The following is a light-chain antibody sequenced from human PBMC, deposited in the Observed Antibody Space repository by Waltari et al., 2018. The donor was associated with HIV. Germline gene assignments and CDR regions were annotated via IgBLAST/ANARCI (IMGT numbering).Light chain of an antibody. J-gene: IGKJ4*01. V-gene: IGKV1-33*01. CDR3: QQYDALPLT. CDR1: QDILNF. Sequence: DIQMTQSPSSLSASVGDRVTITCQASQDILNFLNWYQQKPGKAPKLLIYDAFHLEPGVPSRFSGSGAATHFALTISSLQPDDVATYYCQQYDALPLTFGGGTQV. CDR2: DAF.